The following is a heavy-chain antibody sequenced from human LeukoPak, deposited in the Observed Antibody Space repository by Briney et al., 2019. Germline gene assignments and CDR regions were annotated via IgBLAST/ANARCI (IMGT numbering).Heavy chain of an antibody. CDR3: ARDQEGFDY. CDR2: IYPRDGST. CDR1: GYTFTNNY. Sequence: ASVKVSCKASGYTFTNNYLHWVRQAPGQGLEWMGMIYPRDGSTSYAQNFQGRVTVTRDTSTTTVHMELRGLRSEDTAVYCARDQEGFDYRGQGTVVTVSS. J-gene: IGHJ4*02. V-gene: IGHV1-46*01.